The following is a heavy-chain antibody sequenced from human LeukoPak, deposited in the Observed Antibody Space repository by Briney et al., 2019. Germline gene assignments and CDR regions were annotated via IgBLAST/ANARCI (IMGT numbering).Heavy chain of an antibody. Sequence: GGPLRLSCAASGFTFSSYAMSWVRQAPGKGLEWVSAISGSGGSTYYADSVKGRFTISRDNSRNTLYLQMNSLRAEDTAVYYCAKSPRQWLVLVYYFDYWGQGTLVTVSS. CDR1: GFTFSSYA. CDR2: ISGSGGST. CDR3: AKSPRQWLVLVYYFDY. V-gene: IGHV3-23*01. D-gene: IGHD6-19*01. J-gene: IGHJ4*02.